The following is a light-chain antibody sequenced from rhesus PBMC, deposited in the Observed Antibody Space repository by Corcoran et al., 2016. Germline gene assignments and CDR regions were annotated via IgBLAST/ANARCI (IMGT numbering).Light chain of an antibody. CDR2: GAS. J-gene: IGKJ2*01. Sequence: EIVMTQSPATLSLSPGERAALSCRASQSVSSSLAWYQQKPGPAPRLLIYGASSRATGIPYRFSGRGSGTAFTLTISSLEPEDVAVYYCLQHSNWPYSFGQGTKVEIK. CDR1: QSVSSS. V-gene: IGKV3-24*01. CDR3: LQHSNWPYS.